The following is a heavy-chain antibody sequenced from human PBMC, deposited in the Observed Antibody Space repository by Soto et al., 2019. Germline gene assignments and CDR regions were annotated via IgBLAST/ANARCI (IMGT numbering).Heavy chain of an antibody. D-gene: IGHD2-15*01. J-gene: IGHJ5*02. Sequence: ASVKVSCKASGGTFSSYAISWVRQAPGQGLEWMGGIIPIFGTANYAQKFQGRVTITADKSTSTAYMELSSLRSEDTAVYYCARAGYCSGGSCYTGPPTWFDPWGQGTLVTVSS. CDR3: ARAGYCSGGSCYTGPPTWFDP. CDR2: IIPIFGTA. V-gene: IGHV1-69*06. CDR1: GGTFSSYA.